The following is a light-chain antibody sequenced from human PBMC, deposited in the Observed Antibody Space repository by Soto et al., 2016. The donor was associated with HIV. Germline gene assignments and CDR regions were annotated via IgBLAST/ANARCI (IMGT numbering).Light chain of an antibody. J-gene: IGLJ2*01. CDR2: GDN. CDR1: SLRVHY. CDR3: SSRDNTGYHVL. Sequence: SSELTQDPAVSVALGQTVGITCQGDSLRVHYAIWYQQEPGQAPVLILHGDNNRPSGIPGRFSGSSSGNTASLTITGAQAEDEADYFCSSRDNTGYHVLFGGGTNLTVL. V-gene: IGLV3-19*01.